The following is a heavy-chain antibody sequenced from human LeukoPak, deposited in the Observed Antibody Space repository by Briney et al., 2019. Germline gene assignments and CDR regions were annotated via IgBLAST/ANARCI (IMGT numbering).Heavy chain of an antibody. D-gene: IGHD7-27*01. V-gene: IGHV3-48*01. CDR3: ARESYWGSSAKGFDY. J-gene: IGHJ4*02. CDR2: TDKTSSNI. CDR1: GFIFTDYS. Sequence: GGSLRLSCAASGFIFTDYSINWVRQAPGKGLEWISYTDKTSSNIYYADSVKGRFTISRDNAKNSLYLQMNSLRAEDTAVYYCARESYWGSSAKGFDYWGQGTLVTVSS.